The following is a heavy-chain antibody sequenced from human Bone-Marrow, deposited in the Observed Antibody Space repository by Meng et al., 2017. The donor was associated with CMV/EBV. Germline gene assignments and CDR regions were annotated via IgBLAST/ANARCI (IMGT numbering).Heavy chain of an antibody. V-gene: IGHV1-2*02. CDR2: INPNSGDT. CDR1: GYTFTGYD. D-gene: IGHD3-10*01. CDR3: AKTGSDFGGEEFPHTYGMDV. Sequence: ASVKVSCKASGYTFTGYDMHWVRQATGQGLEWMGWINPNSGDTNYAQKFQGRVTMTRNTSISTAYMELSRLRSDDTAVYYCAKTGSDFGGEEFPHTYGMDVWGQGTTVTVSS. J-gene: IGHJ6*02.